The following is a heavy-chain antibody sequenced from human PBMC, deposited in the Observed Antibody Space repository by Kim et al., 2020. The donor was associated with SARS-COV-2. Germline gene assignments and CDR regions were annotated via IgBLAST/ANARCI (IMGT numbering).Heavy chain of an antibody. CDR3: ARTYSPFDY. CDR2: ISSSGGTI. D-gene: IGHD4-4*01. Sequence: GGSLRLSCAASGFTFSDYYMSWIRQAQAKGLECISYISSSGGTIYYADSVKGRFTISRDNARNSLYLQMNSLRADDTAVYYCARTYSPFDYWGQGTLVTVSS. CDR1: GFTFSDYY. J-gene: IGHJ4*02. V-gene: IGHV3-11*01.